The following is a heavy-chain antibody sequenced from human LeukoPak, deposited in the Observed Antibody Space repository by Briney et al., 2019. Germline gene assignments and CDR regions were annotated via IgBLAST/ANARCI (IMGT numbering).Heavy chain of an antibody. CDR3: ARGSRWKYCSSTSCYDWFDP. CDR2: ISCDGSNK. Sequence: GGSLRLSCAASVFTFSSYPMHWVRHAPCKGLEWLAGISCDGSNKYYADSVKGRFTISRDNSKNTLYLQMNSLRAEDTAVYYCARGSRWKYCSSTSCYDWFDPWGQGTLVTVSS. J-gene: IGHJ5*02. V-gene: IGHV3-30-3*01. D-gene: IGHD2-2*01. CDR1: VFTFSSYP.